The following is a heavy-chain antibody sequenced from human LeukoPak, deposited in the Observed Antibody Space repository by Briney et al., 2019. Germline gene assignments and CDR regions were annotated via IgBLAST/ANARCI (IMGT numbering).Heavy chain of an antibody. V-gene: IGHV3-30*18. Sequence: GGSLRLSCAASGFTFSSYGMHWVRQAPGKGLEWVAVISYDGSNKYYADSVKGRFTISRDNSKNTLYLQMNSLRAEDTAVYYCAKIPLLWELWYYFDYRGQGTLVTVSS. CDR2: ISYDGSNK. J-gene: IGHJ4*02. CDR3: AKIPLLWELWYYFDY. D-gene: IGHD1-26*01. CDR1: GFTFSSYG.